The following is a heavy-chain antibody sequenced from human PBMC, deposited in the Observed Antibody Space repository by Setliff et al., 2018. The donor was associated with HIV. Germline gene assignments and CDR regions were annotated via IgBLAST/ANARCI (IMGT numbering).Heavy chain of an antibody. J-gene: IGHJ6*02. CDR1: DSGTYY. D-gene: IGHD6-19*01. CDR2: VSSRGDT. V-gene: IGHV4-61*02. Sequence: SETLSLTCTVSDSGTYYWSWIRQPAGKGLEWIGRVSSRGDTNYNPPLKSRVTISVDTSKNQFSLKLSSVTAADTAVYYCARDDSSGWHFYYYYGMDVWGQGTTVTVSS. CDR3: ARDDSSGWHFYYYYGMDV.